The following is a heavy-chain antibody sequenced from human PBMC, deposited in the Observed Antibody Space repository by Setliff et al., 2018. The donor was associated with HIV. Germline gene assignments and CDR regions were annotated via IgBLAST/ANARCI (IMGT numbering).Heavy chain of an antibody. J-gene: IGHJ4*02. V-gene: IGHV4-4*09. CDR1: GGSNSGDY. Sequence: SETLSLTCTVSGGSNSGDYWSWIRQPPGKGPEWIGYIHSSGSTIYNPSLKSRITISLDTSKEQFSLELSSATAADTAVYYCATLDHSGGNFLAYWGQGSLVTVSS. CDR2: IHSSGST. D-gene: IGHD2-21*02. CDR3: ATLDHSGGNFLAY.